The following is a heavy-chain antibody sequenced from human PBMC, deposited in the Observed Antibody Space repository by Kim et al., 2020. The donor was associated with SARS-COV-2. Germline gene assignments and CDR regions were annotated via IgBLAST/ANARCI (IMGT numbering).Heavy chain of an antibody. J-gene: IGHJ5*02. CDR3: ARHPSPGIAESGFDP. D-gene: IGHD6-13*01. CDR1: GYSFTSYW. Sequence: GESLKISCKGSGYSFTSYWIGWVRQMPGKGLEWMGIIYPGDSDTRYSPSFQGQVTISADKSISTAYLQWSSLKASDTAMYYCARHPSPGIAESGFDPWGQGTLVTVSS. V-gene: IGHV5-51*01. CDR2: IYPGDSDT.